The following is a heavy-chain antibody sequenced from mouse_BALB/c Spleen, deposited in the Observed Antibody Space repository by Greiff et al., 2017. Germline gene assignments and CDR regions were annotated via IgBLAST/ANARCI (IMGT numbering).Heavy chain of an antibody. J-gene: IGHJ2*01. CDR2: ISSGGGST. V-gene: IGHV5-12-1*01. Sequence: EVMLVESGGGLVKPGGSLKLSCAASGFAFSSYDMSWVRQTPEKRLEWVAYISSGGGSTYYPDTVKGRFTISRDNAKNTLYLQMSSLKSEDTAMYYCARHVGPYYFDYWGQGTTLTVSS. CDR3: ARHVGPYYFDY. CDR1: GFAFSSYD.